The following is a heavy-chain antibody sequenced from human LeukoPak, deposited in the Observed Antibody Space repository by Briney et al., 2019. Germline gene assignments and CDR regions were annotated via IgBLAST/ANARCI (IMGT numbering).Heavy chain of an antibody. Sequence: GASVKVSCKASGYTFTSYGISWVRQAPGQGLEWMGWISAYNGNTNYAQKLQGRVTMTTDTSTSTAYMELRSLRSDDTAVYYCARDRSYYYGSGSYQPFDYWGQGTLVTVSS. CDR3: ARDRSYYYGSGSYQPFDY. V-gene: IGHV1-18*01. D-gene: IGHD3-10*01. J-gene: IGHJ4*02. CDR1: GYTFTSYG. CDR2: ISAYNGNT.